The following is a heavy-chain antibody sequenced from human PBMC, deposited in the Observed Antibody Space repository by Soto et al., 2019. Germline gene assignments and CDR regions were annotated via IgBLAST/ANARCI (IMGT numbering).Heavy chain of an antibody. Sequence: ASVKVSCKASGYTFTSYDINWVRQATGQGLEWMGWMSPNSGNTGYAQKFQGRVTMTRNTSISTAYMELSSLRSEDTAVYYCARVGQYYDFWSGYHNWFDPWGQGTLVTVSS. CDR3: ARVGQYYDFWSGYHNWFDP. V-gene: IGHV1-8*01. D-gene: IGHD3-3*01. J-gene: IGHJ5*02. CDR2: MSPNSGNT. CDR1: GYTFTSYD.